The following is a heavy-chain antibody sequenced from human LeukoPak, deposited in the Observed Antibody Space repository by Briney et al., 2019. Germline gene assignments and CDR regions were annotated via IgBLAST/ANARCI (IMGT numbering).Heavy chain of an antibody. Sequence: GGSLRLSCAASGFTFSSYAMSWVRQAPGRGLEWVSAISGSGGSTYYADSVKGRFTISRDNSKNTLYLQMNSLRAEDTAVYHCAKVSPPWGYGSGSYYNLVLDYWGRGTLVTVSS. D-gene: IGHD3-10*01. J-gene: IGHJ4*02. CDR3: AKVSPPWGYGSGSYYNLVLDY. V-gene: IGHV3-23*01. CDR1: GFTFSSYA. CDR2: ISGSGGST.